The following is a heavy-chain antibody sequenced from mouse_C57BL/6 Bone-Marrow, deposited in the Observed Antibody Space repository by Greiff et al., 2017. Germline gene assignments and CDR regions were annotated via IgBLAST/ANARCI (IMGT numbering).Heavy chain of an antibody. J-gene: IGHJ2*01. CDR2: IDPENGDT. CDR3: TTGYGSNFDY. Sequence: VQLQQSGAELVRPGASVKLSCTASGFNIKDDYMHWVKQRPEQGLEWIGWIDPENGDTEYASKFQGKATITADTSSNTASLQLSSLNSWDTPVNCCTTGYGSNFDYWGQGTTLTVSS. CDR1: GFNIKDDY. D-gene: IGHD1-1*01. V-gene: IGHV14-4*01.